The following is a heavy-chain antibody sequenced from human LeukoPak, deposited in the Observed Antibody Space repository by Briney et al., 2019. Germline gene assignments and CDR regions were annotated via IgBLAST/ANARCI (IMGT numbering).Heavy chain of an antibody. Sequence: PGGSLRLSCAASGFSFSTYGMQWVRQAPGKGLEWVALIWHDGNNKYYRDSVKGRFTISRDNSKNTLYLQMSSLRVEDTAVYYCAKGELPHGFDYWGQGTLVTVSS. CDR2: IWHDGNNK. D-gene: IGHD1-26*01. CDR3: AKGELPHGFDY. J-gene: IGHJ4*02. CDR1: GFSFSTYG. V-gene: IGHV3-33*06.